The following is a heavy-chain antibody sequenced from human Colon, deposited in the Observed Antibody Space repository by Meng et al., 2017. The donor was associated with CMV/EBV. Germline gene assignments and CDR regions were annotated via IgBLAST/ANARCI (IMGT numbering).Heavy chain of an antibody. CDR2: INPNRGGA. D-gene: IGHD2-21*01. J-gene: IGHJ6*02. Sequence: ASVMVSCKASGYTFTGYYLNWVRQAPGQGLEWMGWINPNRGGANYSQKCEGRVIMIRDTSISTAYLELIRLRSDDTAIYYCARTSYCGCDCYSDYYGMDVWGQGTTVTVSS. CDR3: ARTSYCGCDCYSDYYGMDV. CDR1: GYTFTGYY. V-gene: IGHV1-2*02.